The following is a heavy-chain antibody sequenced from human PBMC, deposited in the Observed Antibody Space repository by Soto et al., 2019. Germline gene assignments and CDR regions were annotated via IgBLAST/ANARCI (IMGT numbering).Heavy chain of an antibody. D-gene: IGHD6-13*01. Sequence: SATLSLTCAVYGGSFSGYYWSWIRQPPGKGLEWIGEINHSGSTNYNPSLKSRVTISVDTSKNQFSLKLSSVTAADTAVYYCARGSRKQQLVRGYYYYYMDVWGKGTTVTVSS. CDR2: INHSGST. CDR3: ARGSRKQQLVRGYYYYYMDV. CDR1: GGSFSGYY. V-gene: IGHV4-34*01. J-gene: IGHJ6*03.